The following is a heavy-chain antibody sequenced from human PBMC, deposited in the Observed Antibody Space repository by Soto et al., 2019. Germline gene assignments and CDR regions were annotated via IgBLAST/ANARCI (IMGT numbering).Heavy chain of an antibody. CDR1: GFTFSSYN. CDR2: ISRSSKTI. J-gene: IGHJ4*02. Sequence: GGSLILSCAASGFTFSSYNMNWVRQAPGMGLEWISYISRSSKTIHYADSVKGRFTISRDNAKNSLHLQMNSLRAEDTAVYYCARDANIPDHRALPSSDSCGQAALVT. D-gene: IGHD2-21*01. V-gene: IGHV3-48*01. CDR3: ARDANIPDHRALPSSDS.